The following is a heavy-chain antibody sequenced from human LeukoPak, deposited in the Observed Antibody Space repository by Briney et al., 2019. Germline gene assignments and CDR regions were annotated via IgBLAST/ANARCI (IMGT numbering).Heavy chain of an antibody. CDR1: GGSISSGDYY. D-gene: IGHD6-13*01. CDR2: IYYSGST. V-gene: IGHV4-30-4*01. Sequence: QVQLQESGPGLVRPSQTLSLTCTVSGGSISSGDYYWGWIRQPPGKGLEWSGYIYYSGSTYYNPSLKSRVTISVDTSKNQFSLKPSSVTAADTAVYYCARLGMYSSSWFHADYWGQGTLVTVSS. CDR3: ARLGMYSSSWFHADY. J-gene: IGHJ4*02.